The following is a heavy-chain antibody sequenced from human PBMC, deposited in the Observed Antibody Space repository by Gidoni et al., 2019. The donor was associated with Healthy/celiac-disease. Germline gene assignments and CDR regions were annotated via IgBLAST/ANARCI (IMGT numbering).Heavy chain of an antibody. CDR2: ISSNGGST. J-gene: IGHJ4*02. CDR1: GFTFSSYA. Sequence: EVQLVESGGGLVQPGGSLRLSCSASGFTFSSYAMHWVRQAPGKGLEYVSAISSNGGSTYYADSVKGRFTISRDNSKNTLYLQMSSLRAEDTAVYYCVISGYCSGGSCPDREYYFDYWGQGTLVTVSS. D-gene: IGHD2-15*01. CDR3: VISGYCSGGSCPDREYYFDY. V-gene: IGHV3-64D*06.